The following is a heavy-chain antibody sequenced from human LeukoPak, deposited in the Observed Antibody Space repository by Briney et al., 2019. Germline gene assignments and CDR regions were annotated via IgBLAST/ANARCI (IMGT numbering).Heavy chain of an antibody. J-gene: IGHJ4*02. CDR1: GFTFSSYA. V-gene: IGHV3-21*01. Sequence: PGGSLRLSCAASGFTFSSYAMSWVRQAPGKGLEWVSSISSSSSYIYYADSVKGRLTISRDNAKNSLYLQMNSLRAEDTAVYYCARGEAYFDYWGQGTLVTVSS. CDR2: ISSSSSYI. CDR3: ARGEAYFDY.